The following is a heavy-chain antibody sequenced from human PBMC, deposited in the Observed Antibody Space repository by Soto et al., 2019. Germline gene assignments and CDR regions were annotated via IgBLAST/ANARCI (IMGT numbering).Heavy chain of an antibody. V-gene: IGHV1-69*13. Sequence: SVKVSCKASGGTFSSYAISWVRQAPGQGLEWMGGIIPIFGTANYAQKFQGRVTITADESTSTAYMELSSLRSEDTAVYYCARPYYYDSSGYYPHDAFDIWGQGTMVTVS. D-gene: IGHD3-22*01. CDR3: ARPYYYDSSGYYPHDAFDI. CDR1: GGTFSSYA. J-gene: IGHJ3*02. CDR2: IIPIFGTA.